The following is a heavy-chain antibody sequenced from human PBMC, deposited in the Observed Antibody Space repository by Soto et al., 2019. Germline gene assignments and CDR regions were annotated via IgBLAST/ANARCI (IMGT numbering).Heavy chain of an antibody. D-gene: IGHD3-3*01. CDR3: AHRVLRTVFGLVTTTAIYFDF. V-gene: IGHV2-5*02. J-gene: IGHJ4*02. CDR2: IYWDDDR. Sequence: QITLNESGPPVVRPTETLTLTCRFSGFSLTTSGVGVGWIRQSPGKAPEWLALIYWDDDRRYSASLKSRLTITKGTSRIQVVLTVSDLDPTDTATYYCAHRVLRTVFGLVTTTAIYFDFWGQGTPVAVSS. CDR1: GFSLTTSGVG.